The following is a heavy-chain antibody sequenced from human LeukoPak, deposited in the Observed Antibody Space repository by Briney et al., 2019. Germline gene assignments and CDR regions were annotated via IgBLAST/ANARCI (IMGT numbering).Heavy chain of an antibody. CDR2: IWFDGSEK. CDR1: GFNFNNYG. CDR3: AKVGEFDTFSGNSDWYFEL. Sequence: GGSLRLSCAASGFNFNNYGIHWVRQAPGKGLEWVAVIWFDGSEKFYVDSVQGRFTISRDNSNSTVYLQMSSLRAEDPATYYCAKVGEFDTFSGNSDWYFELWGRGTLVTVSS. V-gene: IGHV3-33*08. J-gene: IGHJ2*01. D-gene: IGHD4-23*01.